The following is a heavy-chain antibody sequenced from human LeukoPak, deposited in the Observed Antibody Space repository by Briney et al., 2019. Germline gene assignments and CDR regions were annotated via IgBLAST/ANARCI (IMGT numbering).Heavy chain of an antibody. CDR2: ISGSGGST. CDR1: GFTFSSYA. J-gene: IGHJ4*02. Sequence: GGSLRLSCAASGFTFSSYAMSWVRQAPGKGLEWVSAISGSGGSTYYADSVKGRFTISRDNSKNTLYLQMNSLRAEDTAVYYCARDCGSSFSEFDYWGQGTLVTVSS. D-gene: IGHD1-26*01. V-gene: IGHV3-23*01. CDR3: ARDCGSSFSEFDY.